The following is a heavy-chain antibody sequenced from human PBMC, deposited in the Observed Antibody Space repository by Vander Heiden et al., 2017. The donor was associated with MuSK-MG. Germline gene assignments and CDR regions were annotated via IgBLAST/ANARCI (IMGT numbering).Heavy chain of an antibody. D-gene: IGHD3-16*01. CDR1: GFTFSNYW. CDR3: ISDRYGRLD. Sequence: EVQLVESGGGLVQPGGSLRISCVVSGFTFSNYWMHWVRQAPGKGLVWVSRIENDGRKTIYADSVKGRFTISRDNTKSTLYLQMNSLRAEDTAVYYCISDRYGRLDWGQGTLVTVSS. V-gene: IGHV3-74*01. CDR2: IENDGRKT. J-gene: IGHJ4*02.